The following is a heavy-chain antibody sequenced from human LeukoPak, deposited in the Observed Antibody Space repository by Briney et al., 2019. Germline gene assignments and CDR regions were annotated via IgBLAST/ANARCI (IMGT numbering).Heavy chain of an antibody. Sequence: PSETLSLTCTVSGGSISSYYWSWIRQPPGKGLEWIGYIYYSGSTNYNPSLKSRVTISVDTSKNQFSLKLSSVTAADTAVYYCARDIKGGYVDYWGQGTLVTVSS. D-gene: IGHD2-15*01. CDR3: ARDIKGGYVDY. V-gene: IGHV4-59*01. CDR1: GGSISSYY. J-gene: IGHJ4*02. CDR2: IYYSGST.